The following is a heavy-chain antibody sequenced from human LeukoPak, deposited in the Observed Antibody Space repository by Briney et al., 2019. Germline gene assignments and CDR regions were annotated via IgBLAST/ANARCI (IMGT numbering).Heavy chain of an antibody. CDR2: INPDGGST. CDR3: ARAPRNSSTMLDF. D-gene: IGHD6-13*01. CDR1: GYTFTSYW. V-gene: IGHV1-46*01. Sequence: VASVKVSCTASGYTFTSYWIQWVRQAPGQGLEWMGLINPDGGSTAYAHRFQGRVIMTRDTSTSTAYMDLSSLRSEDTAVYHCARAPRNSSTMLDFWGQGTLVTTSS. J-gene: IGHJ4*02.